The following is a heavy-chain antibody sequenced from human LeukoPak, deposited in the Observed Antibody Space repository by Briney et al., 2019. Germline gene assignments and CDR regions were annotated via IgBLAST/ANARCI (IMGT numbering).Heavy chain of an antibody. V-gene: IGHV4-4*07. Sequence: PSETLSLTCTVSGGSISSYYWSWIRQPAGKGLEWIGRIYTSGSTNYNPSLKSRVTMSVDTSKNQFSLKLSSVTAADTAVYYCARGEPKYSGSYWAFDYWGQGTLVTVSS. CDR1: GGSISSYY. D-gene: IGHD1-26*01. CDR2: IYTSGST. J-gene: IGHJ4*02. CDR3: ARGEPKYSGSYWAFDY.